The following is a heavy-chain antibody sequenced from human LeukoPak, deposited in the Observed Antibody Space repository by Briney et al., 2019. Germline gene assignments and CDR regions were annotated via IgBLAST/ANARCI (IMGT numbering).Heavy chain of an antibody. Sequence: PGGPLRLSCAASGFTFNTYAMSWVRQAPGKGLEWVSSIGGGGGTYYADSLKGRFTISRDNSKNTLYLQMNSLRAEDTAVYYCAKGNSGYNSGYYYHFFDYWGQGTLVTVSS. CDR3: AKGNSGYNSGYYYHFFDY. CDR1: GFTFNTYA. D-gene: IGHD5-12*01. V-gene: IGHV3-23*01. J-gene: IGHJ4*02. CDR2: IGGGGGT.